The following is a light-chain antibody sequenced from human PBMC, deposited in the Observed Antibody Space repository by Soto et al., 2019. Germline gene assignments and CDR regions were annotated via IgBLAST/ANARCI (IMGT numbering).Light chain of an antibody. J-gene: IGLJ3*02. CDR3: QAWDSNTVV. V-gene: IGLV3-1*01. CDR1: KLGDKY. CDR2: QDY. Sequence: SYELTQPPSVSVSPGQPASITCSGDKLGDKYTFWYQQKPGQSPVLVIHQDYKRPSGIPERFFGSNSGNTATLTISGTQALDEADYYCQAWDSNTVVFGGGTKLTVL.